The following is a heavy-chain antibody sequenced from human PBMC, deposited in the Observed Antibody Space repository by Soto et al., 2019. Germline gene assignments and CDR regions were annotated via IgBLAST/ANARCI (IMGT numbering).Heavy chain of an antibody. CDR2: ISSSSSYI. D-gene: IGHD6-13*01. CDR3: ARVGGIAHYGMDV. J-gene: IGHJ6*02. Sequence: EVQLVESGGGLVKPGGSLRLSCAASGFTFSSYSMNWVRQAPGKGLEWVSSISSSSSYIYYADSVKGRFTISRDNAKNSLYLQMNSLRAEDTAVYYCARVGGIAHYGMDVWGQGTTVTVSS. V-gene: IGHV3-21*01. CDR1: GFTFSSYS.